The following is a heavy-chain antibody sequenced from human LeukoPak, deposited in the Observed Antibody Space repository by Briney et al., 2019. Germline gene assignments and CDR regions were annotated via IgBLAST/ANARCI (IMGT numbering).Heavy chain of an antibody. CDR2: NNGDGSTT. V-gene: IGHV3-74*01. CDR1: GFSLSGYW. CDR3: AKVRDDYGDYYFDY. D-gene: IGHD4-17*01. J-gene: IGHJ4*02. Sequence: PGGSLRLSCVASGFSLSGYWTYWVRQAPGKGLMYISRNNGDGSTTNYADVVKGRFTISRDNSKNTLYLQMNSLRAEDTAVYYCAKVRDDYGDYYFDYWGQGTLVTVSS.